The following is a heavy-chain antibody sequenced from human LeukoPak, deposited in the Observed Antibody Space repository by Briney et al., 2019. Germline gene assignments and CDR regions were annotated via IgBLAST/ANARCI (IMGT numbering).Heavy chain of an antibody. Sequence: GSLRLSCAASGFTFSSYWMSWVRQAPGKGLEWVANIKQDGSEKYYVDSVKGRFTISRDNAKNSLYLQMNSLRAEDTAVYYCARHYYGSGSYYFDYWGQGTLVTVSS. J-gene: IGHJ4*02. CDR2: IKQDGSEK. V-gene: IGHV3-7*01. D-gene: IGHD3-10*01. CDR3: ARHYYGSGSYYFDY. CDR1: GFTFSSYW.